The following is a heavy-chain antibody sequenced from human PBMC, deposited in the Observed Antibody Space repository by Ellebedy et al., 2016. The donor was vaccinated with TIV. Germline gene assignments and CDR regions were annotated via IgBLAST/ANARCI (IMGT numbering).Heavy chain of an antibody. D-gene: IGHD2-2*01. CDR3: ARSYCSSTSCYYYYYYYGMDV. V-gene: IGHV4-34*01. Sequence: SETLSLXCAVYGGSFSDYYWTWIRQPPGKGLEWIGEINHSGSTNYNPSLKSRVTISVDTSKNQFSLKLSSVTAADTAVYYCARSYCSSTSCYYYYYYYGMDVWGQGTTVTVSS. J-gene: IGHJ6*02. CDR1: GGSFSDYY. CDR2: INHSGST.